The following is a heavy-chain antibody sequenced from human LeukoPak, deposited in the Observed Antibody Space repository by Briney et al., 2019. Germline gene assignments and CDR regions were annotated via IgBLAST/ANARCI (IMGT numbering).Heavy chain of an antibody. J-gene: IGHJ5*02. CDR3: ARHVFFRVVSEDWFDP. D-gene: IGHD3-22*01. Sequence: SSETLSLTCTVSGGSISGSSYYWGWIRQPPGKWLELIGCIYYTGSTYYNPSLKSRVTISVDPSKNQFSLKLSSVTAADTAVYYCARHVFFRVVSEDWFDPWGQGTLVTVSS. V-gene: IGHV4-39*01. CDR2: IYYTGST. CDR1: GGSISGSSYY.